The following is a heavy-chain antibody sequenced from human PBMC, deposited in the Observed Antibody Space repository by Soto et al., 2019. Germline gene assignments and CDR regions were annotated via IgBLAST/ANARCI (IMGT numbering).Heavy chain of an antibody. V-gene: IGHV3-23*01. CDR2: INTSGGGT. CDR3: AKDLADNQENDY. CDR1: GFTFSAYA. J-gene: IGHJ4*02. Sequence: PGGSLRLSCTASGFTFSAYAMSWVRQAPGKGLGWVSAINTSGGGTYYADSVKGRFTISRDNSKNTLYLQMNSLRAEDTAVYYCAKDLADNQENDYWGQGTLVTVSS. D-gene: IGHD1-20*01.